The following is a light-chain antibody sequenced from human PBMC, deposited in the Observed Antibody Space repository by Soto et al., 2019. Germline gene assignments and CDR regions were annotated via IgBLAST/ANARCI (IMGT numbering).Light chain of an antibody. CDR1: QSVSSN. J-gene: IGKJ2*02. V-gene: IGKV3-15*01. CDR3: QQYNNWPRT. Sequence: EIVMTQSPATLSVYPGERATLSCRASQSVSSNLAWYQQKPGQAPRLLIYGASTKATGIPARFSGSGSGTEFTLTISSLKSEDVAVYYCQQYNNWPRTFGQGTKLEI. CDR2: GAS.